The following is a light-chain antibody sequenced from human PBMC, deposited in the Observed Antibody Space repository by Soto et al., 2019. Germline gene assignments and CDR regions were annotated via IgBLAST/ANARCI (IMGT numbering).Light chain of an antibody. Sequence: DIQMTQSPSTLSASVGDRVTITCWASQSILGWLAWYQQKPGKAPKLLIYDASSLESGVPSRFSGSGSVTEFTLTITSLQPDDFATYYCQQYNNLWTFGQGTKVEIK. V-gene: IGKV1-5*01. CDR1: QSILGW. CDR3: QQYNNLWT. CDR2: DAS. J-gene: IGKJ1*01.